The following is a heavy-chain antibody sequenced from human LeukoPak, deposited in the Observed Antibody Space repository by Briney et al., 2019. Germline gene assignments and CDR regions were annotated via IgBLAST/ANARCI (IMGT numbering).Heavy chain of an antibody. V-gene: IGHV1-2*06. Sequence: ASVKVSCKASGYTFTGYYMHWVRQAPGQGLEWMGRINPNSGGTNYAQKFQGRVTMTRDTPISTAYMELSRLRSDDTAVYYCATYVDTAMVTTYYYYYYMDVWGKGTTVTVSS. CDR1: GYTFTGYY. J-gene: IGHJ6*03. D-gene: IGHD5-18*01. CDR3: ATYVDTAMVTTYYYYYYMDV. CDR2: INPNSGGT.